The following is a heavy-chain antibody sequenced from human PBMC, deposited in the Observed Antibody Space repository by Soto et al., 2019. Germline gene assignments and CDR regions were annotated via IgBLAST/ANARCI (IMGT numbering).Heavy chain of an antibody. CDR3: ARSFTKSRRGGVAFDY. D-gene: IGHD3-3*01. J-gene: IGHJ4*02. V-gene: IGHV1-69*01. CDR2: IIPFDGTT. CDR1: GGTISSFA. Sequence: QVQLVQSGAEVKKPGSSVKVSCTTSGGTISSFAIHWVRQAPGQGLEWMGGIIPFDGTTNYAEKFQGRVTITADASTSTAYMDLSSLRSDDTAVYYCARSFTKSRRGGVAFDYWGQGTLLTVSP.